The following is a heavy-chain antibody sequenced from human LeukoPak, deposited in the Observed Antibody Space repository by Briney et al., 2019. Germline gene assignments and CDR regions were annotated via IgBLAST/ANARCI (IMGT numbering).Heavy chain of an antibody. Sequence: ASVKVSCTASGYTFTGYYMHWVRQAPGQGLEWMGWINPNSGGTNYAQKFQGRVTITRDTSISTAYMELSRLRSDDTAVYYCARELLGHCSSTSCSKNFDYWGQGTLVTVSS. D-gene: IGHD2-2*01. CDR1: GYTFTGYY. V-gene: IGHV1-2*02. CDR2: INPNSGGT. J-gene: IGHJ4*02. CDR3: ARELLGHCSSTSCSKNFDY.